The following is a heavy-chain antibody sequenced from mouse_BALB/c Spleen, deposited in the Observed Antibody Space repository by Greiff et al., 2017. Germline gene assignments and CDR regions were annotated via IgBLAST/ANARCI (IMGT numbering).Heavy chain of an antibody. CDR3: TFDYYGSSSFAY. CDR1: GFTFSNYW. D-gene: IGHD1-1*01. CDR2: IRLKSNNYAT. Sequence: EVKLQESGGGLVQPGGSMKLSCVASGFTFSNYWMNWVRQSPEKGLEWVAEIRLKSNNYATHYAESVKGRFTISRDDSKSSVYLQMNNLRAEDTGIYYCTFDYYGSSSFAYWGQGTLVTVSA. J-gene: IGHJ3*01. V-gene: IGHV6-6*02.